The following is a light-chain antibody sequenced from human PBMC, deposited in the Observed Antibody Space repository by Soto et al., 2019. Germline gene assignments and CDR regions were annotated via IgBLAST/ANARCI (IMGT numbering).Light chain of an antibody. V-gene: IGKV1-39*01. J-gene: IGKJ3*01. Sequence: DIQMTQSPSSLSASVGDRVTITCRASQSISSYLNWYQQKPGKAPKLLIYAASSLQSGVPSRFSGSGSGTDFTLTISSLAPEDFATYYCQQSYSPIFTFGPGTKVDIK. CDR2: AAS. CDR3: QQSYSPIFT. CDR1: QSISSY.